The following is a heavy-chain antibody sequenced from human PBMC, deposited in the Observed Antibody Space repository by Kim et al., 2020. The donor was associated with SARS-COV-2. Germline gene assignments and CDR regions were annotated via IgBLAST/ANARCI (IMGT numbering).Heavy chain of an antibody. CDR1: GGFISSYY. D-gene: IGHD3-10*01. J-gene: IGHJ3*02. V-gene: IGHV4-59*01. Sequence: SETLSLTCTVSGGFISSYYWSWIRQPPGKGLEWIGYIYYSGSTNYNPSLKSRVTISVDTSKNQFSLKLSSVIAADTAVYYCARDVRVEYAFDIWGQGTMVTVSS. CDR2: IYYSGST. CDR3: ARDVRVEYAFDI.